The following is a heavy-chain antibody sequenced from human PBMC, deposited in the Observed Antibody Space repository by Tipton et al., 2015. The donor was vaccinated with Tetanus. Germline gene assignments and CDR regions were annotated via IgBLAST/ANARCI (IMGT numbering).Heavy chain of an antibody. D-gene: IGHD1-7*01. CDR1: GFTFSSHR. CDR3: STGTTLDY. V-gene: IGHV3-21*06. CDR2: ISSTSTYI. Sequence: SGFTFSSHRINWVRQAPGKGLEWVSSISSTSTYIDYADSVKGRFTISRDNAKNSLYLQMSSLRAEDTAVYYCSTGTTLDYWGLGTRVTVSS. J-gene: IGHJ4*02.